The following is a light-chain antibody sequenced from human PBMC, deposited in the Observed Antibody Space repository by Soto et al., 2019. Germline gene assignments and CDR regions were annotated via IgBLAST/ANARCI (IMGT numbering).Light chain of an antibody. CDR1: QSVSST. CDR2: GAS. CDR3: QQYNNWPPLT. Sequence: EIVMTQSPATLSVSPGERATLSCRASQSVSSTLAWYQQKPVQAPRLLIYGASTRATGIPDRFSGSGSGTAFTLTISSLQSEDFAVYDCQQYNNWPPLTFGGGTKVEIK. V-gene: IGKV3-15*01. J-gene: IGKJ4*01.